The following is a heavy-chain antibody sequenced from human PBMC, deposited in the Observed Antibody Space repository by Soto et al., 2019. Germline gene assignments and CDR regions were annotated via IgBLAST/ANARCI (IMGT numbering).Heavy chain of an antibody. V-gene: IGHV3-23*01. CDR3: AKGSIEYSASVDQ. D-gene: IGHD5-12*01. J-gene: IGHJ4*02. CDR1: GFSFSSYA. Sequence: EVQLLESGGDLVQPGGSLRLACAASGFSFSSYAMVWVRQAPGKGLEWVSVISARGGSSYFADSVKGRFTISRDNSTIVLSLEMNSLRAEDTAIYFCAKGSIEYSASVDQWGQGTLVLVSS. CDR2: ISARGGSS.